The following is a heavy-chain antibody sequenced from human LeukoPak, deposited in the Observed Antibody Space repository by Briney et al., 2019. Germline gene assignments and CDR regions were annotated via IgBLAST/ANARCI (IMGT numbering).Heavy chain of an antibody. Sequence: SETLSLTCTVSGGSISSYYWSWIRQPPGKGLEWIGYIYYSGSTNYNPSLKNRVTISVDTSKNQFSLKLSSVTAADTAVYYCARVNYVWGSYRPQEFDYWGQGTLVTVSS. D-gene: IGHD3-16*02. CDR2: IYYSGST. CDR3: ARVNYVWGSYRPQEFDY. CDR1: GGSISSYY. V-gene: IGHV4-59*01. J-gene: IGHJ4*02.